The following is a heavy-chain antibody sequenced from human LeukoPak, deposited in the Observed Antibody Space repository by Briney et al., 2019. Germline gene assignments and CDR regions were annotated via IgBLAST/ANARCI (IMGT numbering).Heavy chain of an antibody. CDR2: INSDGSST. D-gene: IGHD5-18*01. Sequence: GGSLRLSCAASGFTFPDYWMHWVRQAPGKGLVWVSRINSDGSSTSYADSVKGRFTISRDNAKNTLYLQMNSLRAEDTAVYYCARQDTAMVTNFDYWGQGTLVTVSS. V-gene: IGHV3-74*01. CDR3: ARQDTAMVTNFDY. CDR1: GFTFPDYW. J-gene: IGHJ4*02.